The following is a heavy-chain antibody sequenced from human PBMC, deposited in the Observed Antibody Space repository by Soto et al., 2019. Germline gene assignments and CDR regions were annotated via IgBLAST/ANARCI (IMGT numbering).Heavy chain of an antibody. Sequence: QVQLVQSGAEVTKPGSWVTVSCKSSGDTFSSYAISWVRQSPGHGLEWMGGLITIFGTANYAQKFQGRVTITADKYTSTAYMELSRLGSEDTAVYYWARGGNWNRNYYFAYWGQGTLVTVSS. J-gene: IGHJ4*02. D-gene: IGHD1-1*01. CDR2: LITIFGTA. V-gene: IGHV1-69*06. CDR1: GDTFSSYA. CDR3: ARGGNWNRNYYFAY.